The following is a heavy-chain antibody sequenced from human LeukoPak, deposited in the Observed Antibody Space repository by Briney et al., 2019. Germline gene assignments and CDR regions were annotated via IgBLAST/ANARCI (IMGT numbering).Heavy chain of an antibody. CDR3: ARVLERTSRTEDY. CDR1: GYTFTSFY. V-gene: IGHV1-2*04. Sequence: ASVKVSCKTFGYTFTSFYMHWVRQAPGQGLEWMGRITPNSGDTFLTQKFQGWVTLTVDTSITTAYMELSRVRSNDTAVYYCARVLERTSRTEDYWGQGTLVTVSS. D-gene: IGHD1-1*01. J-gene: IGHJ4*02. CDR2: ITPNSGDT.